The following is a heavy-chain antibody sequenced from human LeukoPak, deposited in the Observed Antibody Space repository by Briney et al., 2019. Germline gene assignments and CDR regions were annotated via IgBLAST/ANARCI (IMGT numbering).Heavy chain of an antibody. D-gene: IGHD2-2*01. J-gene: IGHJ3*02. CDR2: IYYSGST. V-gene: IGHV4-30-4*08. Sequence: SETLSLTCTVSGGSISSGDYYWSWIRQPPGKGLEWIGYIYYSGSTYYNPSLKSQVTISVDTSKNQFSLKLSSVTAADTAVYYCARAEVVPAAKGGAFDIWGQGTMVTVSS. CDR3: ARAEVVPAAKGGAFDI. CDR1: GGSISSGDYY.